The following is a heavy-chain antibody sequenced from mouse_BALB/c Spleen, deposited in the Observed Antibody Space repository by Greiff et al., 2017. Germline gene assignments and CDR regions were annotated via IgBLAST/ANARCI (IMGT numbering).Heavy chain of an antibody. CDR3: AREGSYYDYDHAMDY. CDR2: IYPGDGDT. V-gene: IGHV1-80*01. CDR1: GYAFSSYW. J-gene: IGHJ4*01. D-gene: IGHD2-4*01. Sequence: QVQLQQSGAELVRPGSSVKISCKASGYAFSSYWMNWVKQRPGQGLEWIGQIYPGDGDTNYNGKFKGKATLTADKSSSTAYMQLSSLTSEDSAVYFCAREGSYYDYDHAMDYWGQGTSVTVSS.